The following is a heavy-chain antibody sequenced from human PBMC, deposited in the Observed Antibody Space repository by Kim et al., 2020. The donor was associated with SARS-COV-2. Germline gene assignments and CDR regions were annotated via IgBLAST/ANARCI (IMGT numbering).Heavy chain of an antibody. Sequence: GGSLRLSCAASGFTFSSYSMNWVRQAPGKGLEWVSSISSSSSYIYYADSVKGRFTISRDNAKNSLYLQMNSLRAEDTAVYYCARVLKGLPSWDCFDHWGQGTLVTVSS. J-gene: IGHJ5*02. CDR1: GFTFSSYS. D-gene: IGHD2-15*01. CDR3: ARVLKGLPSWDCFDH. V-gene: IGHV3-21*01. CDR2: ISSSSSYI.